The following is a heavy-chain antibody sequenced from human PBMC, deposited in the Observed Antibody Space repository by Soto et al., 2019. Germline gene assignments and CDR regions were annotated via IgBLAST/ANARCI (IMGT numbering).Heavy chain of an antibody. CDR1: GDSVSSNSAT. Sequence: SQTLSRTCAISGDSVSSNSATWNWTRQSPSRGLEWLGRTYYRSKWYYDYAVSVKSRITIKPDTSEDQFSLQLNSVTPEDTAVYYCARDRVATHLDFWGQGTPVTVSS. V-gene: IGHV6-1*01. D-gene: IGHD2-15*01. J-gene: IGHJ4*02. CDR3: ARDRVATHLDF. CDR2: TYYRSKWYY.